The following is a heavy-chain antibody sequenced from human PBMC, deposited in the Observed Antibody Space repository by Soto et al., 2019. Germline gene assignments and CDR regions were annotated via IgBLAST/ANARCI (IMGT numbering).Heavy chain of an antibody. CDR3: ARGFRGYYYDSSGYAFDI. D-gene: IGHD3-22*01. CDR1: GGSISSGGYS. CDR2: IYHSGST. J-gene: IGHJ3*02. V-gene: IGHV4-30-2*01. Sequence: SETLSLTCAVSGGSISSGGYSWSWIRQPPGKGLEWIGYIYHSGSTYYNPSLKSRVTISVDRSKNQFSLKLSSVTAADTAVYYCARGFRGYYYDSSGYAFDIWGQGTMVTVSS.